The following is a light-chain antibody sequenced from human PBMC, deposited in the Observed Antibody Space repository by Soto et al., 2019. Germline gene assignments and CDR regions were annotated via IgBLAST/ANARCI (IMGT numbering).Light chain of an antibody. CDR3: LQYASPLYT. Sequence: VLTQSPGTLSLSPGERATLSCRASQSLSSSFLAWYQKKPGLAPRLLLYGASNRATGTPDRFSGSGSGTDFTLIISRLEPEDFAVYFCLQYASPLYTFGQGTKLEIK. J-gene: IGKJ2*01. CDR1: QSLSSSF. CDR2: GAS. V-gene: IGKV3-20*01.